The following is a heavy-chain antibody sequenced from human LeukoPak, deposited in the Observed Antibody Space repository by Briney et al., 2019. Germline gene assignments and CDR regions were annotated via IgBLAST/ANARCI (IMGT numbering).Heavy chain of an antibody. Sequence: PSETLSLTCTVSGGSISRYYWSWIRQPAGKGLEWIGRIYTSGSTNYNPSLKSRVTISVDKSKNQFSLKLSSVTAADTAVYYCARGLAAAGPYYFDYWGQGTLVTVSS. CDR2: IYTSGST. V-gene: IGHV4-4*07. J-gene: IGHJ4*02. CDR1: GGSISRYY. D-gene: IGHD6-13*01. CDR3: ARGLAAAGPYYFDY.